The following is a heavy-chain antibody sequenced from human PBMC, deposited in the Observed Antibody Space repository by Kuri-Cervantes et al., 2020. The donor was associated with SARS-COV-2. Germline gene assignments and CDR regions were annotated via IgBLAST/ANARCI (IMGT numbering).Heavy chain of an antibody. J-gene: IGHJ6*02. CDR1: GYTFTSYA. CDR3: ARGDSSSWWYYGMDV. V-gene: IGHV7-4-1*02. Sequence: ASVKVSCKASGYTFTSYAMNWVRQAPGQGLEWMGWINTNTVNPTYAQGFTGRFVFSLDTSVSTAYLQISSLKAEDTAVYYCARGDSSSWWYYGMDVWGQGTTVTVSS. D-gene: IGHD6-13*01. CDR2: INTNTVNP.